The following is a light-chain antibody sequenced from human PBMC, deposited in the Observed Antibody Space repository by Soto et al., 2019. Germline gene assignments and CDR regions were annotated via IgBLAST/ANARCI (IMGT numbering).Light chain of an antibody. CDR1: SSDVGNYNC. Sequence: QSALTQPRSVSESPGQSVTISCTGTSSDVGNYNCVSWYQQHPGKAPKVIIYDVTKRPSGVPDRFSGSKSGNTASLTISGLQAEDEADYYCCSYAGSYTVIFGGVTKVTVL. V-gene: IGLV2-11*01. J-gene: IGLJ2*01. CDR3: CSYAGSYTVI. CDR2: DVT.